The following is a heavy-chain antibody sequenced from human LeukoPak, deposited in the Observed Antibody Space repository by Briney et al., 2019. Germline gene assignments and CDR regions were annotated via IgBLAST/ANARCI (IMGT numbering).Heavy chain of an antibody. Sequence: GGSLRLSCTASGFTFGDYAMHWFRQAPGKGLEWVGFISSKAYGRTPEYAASVKGRFTISRDDSKSIAYLQMNSLKTEDTAVYYCTSGRSGTVTYAWGQGTLVTVSS. V-gene: IGHV3-49*03. CDR2: ISSKAYGRTP. D-gene: IGHD4-17*01. CDR3: TSGRSGTVTYA. CDR1: GFTFGDYA. J-gene: IGHJ4*02.